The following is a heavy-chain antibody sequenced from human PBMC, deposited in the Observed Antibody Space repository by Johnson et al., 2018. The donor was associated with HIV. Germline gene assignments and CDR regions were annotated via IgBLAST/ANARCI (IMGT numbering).Heavy chain of an antibody. CDR2: IASLGDNT. CDR3: ARRRDTLNIWQESFDV. D-gene: IGHD5-18*01. V-gene: IGHV3-64*07. J-gene: IGHJ3*01. Sequence: EVQLVESGGGVVQPGKSLRLSCAPSGFTFSRHPMHWVRQAPGKGLEHVATIASLGDNTYYADSVKGRFTISRDNFKNMLYLQMGSLRPDDTAVYYCARRRDTLNIWQESFDVWGQGTVVTASS. CDR1: GFTFSRHP.